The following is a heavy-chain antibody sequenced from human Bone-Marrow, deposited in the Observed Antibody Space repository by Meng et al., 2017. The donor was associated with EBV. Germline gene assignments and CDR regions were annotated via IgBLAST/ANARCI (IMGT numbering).Heavy chain of an antibody. J-gene: IGHJ4*02. CDR3: ARPFSSSDYYFDY. D-gene: IGHD6-6*01. V-gene: IGHV4-39*01. Sequence: QVQRQESGPGVVKPSGTLSLKCSVSGASITSGNYFWGWIRQSPGKGLEWLGSIFFNGNTYYNPSLKRRVTISLDTSRNQFSLRLTPVTAADTGVYYCARPFSSSDYYFDYWGRGTLVTVSS. CDR2: IFFNGNT. CDR1: GASITSGNYF.